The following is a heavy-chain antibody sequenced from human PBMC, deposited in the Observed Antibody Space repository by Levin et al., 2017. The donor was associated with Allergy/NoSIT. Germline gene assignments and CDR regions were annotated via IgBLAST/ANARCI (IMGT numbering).Heavy chain of an antibody. CDR2: ISSSSSYI. CDR3: ARDGNDAFWSGYYRSRGLDY. Sequence: GGSLRLSCAASGFTFSSYSMNWVRQAPGKGLEWVSSISSSSSYIYYADSVKGRFTISRDNAKNSLYLQMYSLRAEDTAVYYCARDGNDAFWSGYYRSRGLDYWGQGTLVTVSS. V-gene: IGHV3-21*01. J-gene: IGHJ4*02. D-gene: IGHD3-3*01. CDR1: GFTFSSYS.